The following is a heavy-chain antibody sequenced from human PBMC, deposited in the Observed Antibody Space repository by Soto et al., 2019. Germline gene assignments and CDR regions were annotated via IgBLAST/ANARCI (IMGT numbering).Heavy chain of an antibody. J-gene: IGHJ4*02. D-gene: IGHD1-1*01. CDR1: RYTYNDYF. Sequence: ASVKATSRASRYTYNDYFIHWVRPALGQGFEWMGWINPKSRGTTYAQKFQGRVTMTRDTSNSTAYMELRGLRSDDTAIYYCARVTLKAGNWYFDYWGQGTLVTVSS. CDR2: INPKSRGT. V-gene: IGHV1-2*02. CDR3: ARVTLKAGNWYFDY.